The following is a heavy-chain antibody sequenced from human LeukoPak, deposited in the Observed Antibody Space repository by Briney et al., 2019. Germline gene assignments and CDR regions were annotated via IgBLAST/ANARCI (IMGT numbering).Heavy chain of an antibody. V-gene: IGHV4-4*07. J-gene: IGHJ5*02. Sequence: SETLSLTCTVSGGSISNYYWSWIRQSAGKGLAWIGCINTSGSTNYNPSLKSRVAMSVDTSKNQFSLKLSYVTAADTAVYYCAREVSVGATRTLDPWGQGTLVTVSS. D-gene: IGHD1-26*01. CDR3: AREVSVGATRTLDP. CDR1: GGSISNYY. CDR2: INTSGST.